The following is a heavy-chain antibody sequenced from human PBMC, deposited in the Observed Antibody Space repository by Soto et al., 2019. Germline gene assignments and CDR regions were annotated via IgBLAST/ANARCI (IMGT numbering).Heavy chain of an antibody. CDR3: ARLRSVTTDYYYYGMDV. CDR2: IIPIFGTA. Sequence: ASVKVSCKASGGTFSSYAISWVRQAPGQGLEWMGGIIPIFGTANYAQKFQGRVTITADESTSTAYMELSSLRSEDTAVYYCARLRSVTTDYYYYGMDVWGQGTTVTVSS. J-gene: IGHJ6*02. D-gene: IGHD4-4*01. CDR1: GGTFSSYA. V-gene: IGHV1-69*13.